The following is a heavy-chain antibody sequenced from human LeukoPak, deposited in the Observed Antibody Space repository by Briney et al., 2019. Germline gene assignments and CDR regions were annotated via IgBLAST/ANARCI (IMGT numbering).Heavy chain of an antibody. D-gene: IGHD2-2*01. Sequence: PGGSLRLSCAASGFTFSSYAMSWVRQAPGKGLEWVSAISGSGGSTYYADSVKGRFTISRDNSKNTLYLQMNSLRAEDTAVYYCARAGTSRTGFYYYYMDVWGKGTTVTVSS. CDR1: GFTFSSYA. CDR3: ARAGTSRTGFYYYYMDV. J-gene: IGHJ6*03. CDR2: ISGSGGST. V-gene: IGHV3-23*01.